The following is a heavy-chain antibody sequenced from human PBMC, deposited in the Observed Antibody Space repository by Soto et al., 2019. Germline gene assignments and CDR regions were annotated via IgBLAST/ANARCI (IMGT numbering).Heavy chain of an antibody. CDR1: GFTFSSYG. J-gene: IGHJ4*02. CDR3: AKLPKFRYSSSSLSAY. Sequence: PGGSLSLSCAASGFTFSSYGMHWVRPAPGKGLEGVAVISYDGSNKYYADSVKGRFTISRDNSKNTLYLQMNSLRAEDTAVYYCAKLPKFRYSSSSLSAYWGQGTLVTVSS. V-gene: IGHV3-30*18. CDR2: ISYDGSNK. D-gene: IGHD6-6*01.